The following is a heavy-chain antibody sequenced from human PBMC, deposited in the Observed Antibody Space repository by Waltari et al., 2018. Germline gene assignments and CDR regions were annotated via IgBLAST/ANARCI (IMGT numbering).Heavy chain of an antibody. D-gene: IGHD6-19*01. J-gene: IGHJ4*02. CDR1: GVSLSTSGMC. CDR3: ARTTIAVGVSDY. V-gene: IGHV2-70*15. Sequence: QVTLRESGPALVKPKQTLTLTCTFSGVSLSTSGMCVSWIRQPPGKALEWLARIDCDDDKYYSTSLKTRLTISKDTSKNHVVLTMTNMDPVDTATYYCARTTIAVGVSDYWGQVTLVTVSS. CDR2: IDCDDDK.